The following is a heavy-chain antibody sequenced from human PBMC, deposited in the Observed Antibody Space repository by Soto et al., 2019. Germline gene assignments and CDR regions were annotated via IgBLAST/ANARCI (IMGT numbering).Heavy chain of an antibody. CDR3: ARDRAWGYYGSGSYYNQYYYYYGMDV. CDR2: INYSGST. V-gene: IGHV4-59*01. CDR1: GGSISSYY. Sequence: SETLSLTCTVSGGSISSYYWSWIRQPPGKAQEWSEYINYSGSTNYNPSLKSRVTISVDTSKNQFSLKLSSVIAADTAVYYCARDRAWGYYGSGSYYNQYYYYYGMDVWGQGTTVTVSS. J-gene: IGHJ6*02. D-gene: IGHD3-10*01.